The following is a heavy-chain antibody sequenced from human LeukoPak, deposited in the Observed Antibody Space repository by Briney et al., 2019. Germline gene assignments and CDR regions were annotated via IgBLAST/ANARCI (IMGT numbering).Heavy chain of an antibody. CDR2: IYSGGST. D-gene: IGHD1-26*01. CDR3: ARASHSGSYYVNYFDY. V-gene: IGHV3-53*01. J-gene: IGHJ4*02. CDR1: GFTVSSNY. Sequence: GGSLRLSCALSGFTVSSNYMSWVRHAPGKGLEWVSVIYSGGSTYYADSVKGRFTISRDNSKNTLYLQMNSLRAEDTAVYYCARASHSGSYYVNYFDYWGQGTLVTVSS.